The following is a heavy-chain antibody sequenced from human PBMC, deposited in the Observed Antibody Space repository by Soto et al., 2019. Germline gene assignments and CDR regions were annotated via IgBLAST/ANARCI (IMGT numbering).Heavy chain of an antibody. V-gene: IGHV4-59*01. CDR3: ARGVGSSPPRY. CDR1: GGSISAYC. J-gene: IGHJ1*01. CDR2: IYDSGRH. Sequence: PSAALSHTCTISGGSISAYCWSRLRQSRGQGLVCIGYIYDSGRHYDNPSLETRVTISADTSKNQISLKLTSATAADTAVYFCARGVGSSPPRYWGRG. D-gene: IGHD3-9*01.